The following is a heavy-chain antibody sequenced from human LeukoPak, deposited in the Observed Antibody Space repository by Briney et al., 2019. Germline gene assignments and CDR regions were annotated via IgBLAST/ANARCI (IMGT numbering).Heavy chain of an antibody. CDR2: IWYDGSNK. CDR3: AKSYYDSSGYDYFDY. J-gene: IGHJ4*02. CDR1: GFTFSSSA. V-gene: IGHV3-33*06. D-gene: IGHD3-22*01. Sequence: GGSLRLSCAASGFTFSSSAMHWVRQAPGKGLEWVAVIWYDGSNKYYADSVKGRFTISRDNSKNTLYLQMNSLRAEDTAVYYCAKSYYDSSGYDYFDYWGQGTLVTVPS.